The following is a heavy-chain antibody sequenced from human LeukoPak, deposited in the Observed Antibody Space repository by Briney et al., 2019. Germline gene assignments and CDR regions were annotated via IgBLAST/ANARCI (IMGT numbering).Heavy chain of an antibody. J-gene: IGHJ6*02. CDR3: ARDSPCAYCGGDCYPCGMDV. D-gene: IGHD2-21*01. V-gene: IGHV4-38-2*02. CDR2: IYYSGST. Sequence: TSETLSLTCTVSGYSISSGYYWGWIRQPPGKGLEWIGSIYYSGSTYYNPSLKSRVTISVDTSKNQFSLKLSSVTAADTAVYYCARDSPCAYCGGDCYPCGMDVWGQGTTVTVSS. CDR1: GYSISSGYY.